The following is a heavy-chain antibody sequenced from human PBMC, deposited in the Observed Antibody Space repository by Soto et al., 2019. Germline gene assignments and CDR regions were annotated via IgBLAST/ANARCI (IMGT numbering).Heavy chain of an antibody. J-gene: IGHJ4*02. CDR2: INHSGST. CDR3: ARGDYGDYVFFLDY. D-gene: IGHD4-17*01. V-gene: IGHV4-34*01. Sequence: SETLSLTCAVFGEAFSDFSWSWIPQLPGKGLEWIGEINHSGSTNYNPSLKSRVTISVDTSRNQFSLKLSSVTAADTVVYYCARGDYGDYVFFLDYWGQGTLVTVSS. CDR1: GEAFSDFS.